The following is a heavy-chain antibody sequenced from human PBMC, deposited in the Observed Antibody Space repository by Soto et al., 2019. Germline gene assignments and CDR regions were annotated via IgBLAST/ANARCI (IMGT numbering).Heavy chain of an antibody. D-gene: IGHD3-3*01. CDR2: IIPIFGTA. V-gene: IGHV1-69*13. CDR1: GGTFSSYA. CDR3: ARGNTIFGVVIPYNWFDP. Sequence: SVKVSCKASGGTFSSYAISWLRQAPGQGLEWMGGIIPIFGTANYAQKFQGRVTITADESTSTAYMELSSLRSEDTAVYYCARGNTIFGVVIPYNWFDPWGQGTLVTVSS. J-gene: IGHJ5*02.